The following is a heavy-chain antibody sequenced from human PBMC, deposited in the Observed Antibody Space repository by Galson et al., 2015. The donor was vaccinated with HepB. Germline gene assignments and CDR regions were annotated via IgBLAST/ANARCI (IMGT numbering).Heavy chain of an antibody. Sequence: SLRLSCAASGFTFSSYSMNWVRQAPGKGLEWVSYISSSSSTIYYADSVKGRFTISRDNAKNSLYLQMNSLRDEDTAVYYCARSDDYGDYLVWYFDLWGRGTLVTVSS. J-gene: IGHJ2*01. CDR3: ARSDDYGDYLVWYFDL. V-gene: IGHV3-48*02. CDR1: GFTFSSYS. D-gene: IGHD4-17*01. CDR2: ISSSSSTI.